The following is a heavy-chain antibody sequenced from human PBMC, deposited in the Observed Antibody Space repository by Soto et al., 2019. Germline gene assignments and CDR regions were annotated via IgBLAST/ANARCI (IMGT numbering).Heavy chain of an antibody. Sequence: VQLVQSGAEVKKPGASVRVSCKPSEYAFSSYAIHWVRQAPGQRLEWMVWINAGNGHTRYSQKFQGRVIITANKSAKTAYMQLDSLTSGDTAVYYCASPHDFWSNYFDYWGQGTLVTVSS. J-gene: IGHJ4*02. CDR2: INAGNGHT. V-gene: IGHV1-3*01. D-gene: IGHD3-3*01. CDR3: ASPHDFWSNYFDY. CDR1: EYAFSSYA.